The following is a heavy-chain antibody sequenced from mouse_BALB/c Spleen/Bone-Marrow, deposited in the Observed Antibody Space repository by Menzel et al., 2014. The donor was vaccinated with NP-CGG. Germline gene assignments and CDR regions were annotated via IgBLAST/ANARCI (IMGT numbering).Heavy chain of an antibody. CDR1: GFDFSRYR. CDR2: INPASSTI. CDR3: AKNYYYGYVAY. Sequence: EVQGVESGGGLVQPGGSLKLSCVASGFDFSRYRMTWVRQAPGKGLEWIGEINPASSTINYTPSLKDKFIISRDNAKNTLYLQMSKVRSEDTALYYCAKNYYYGYVAYWGQGTLVTVSA. J-gene: IGHJ3*01. D-gene: IGHD1-2*01. V-gene: IGHV4-1*02.